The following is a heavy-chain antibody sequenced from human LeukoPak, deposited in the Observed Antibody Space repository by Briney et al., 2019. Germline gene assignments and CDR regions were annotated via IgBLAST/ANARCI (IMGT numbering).Heavy chain of an antibody. D-gene: IGHD6-19*01. CDR1: GFTFSSYA. CDR3: ARVASIIAVAGVYFDY. J-gene: IGHJ4*02. Sequence: GGSLRLSCAASGFTFSSYAMSWVRQAPGKGLEWVSAISGSGGSTYYADSVKGRFTISRDNSKNTLYLQMNSLRAEDTAVYYCARVASIIAVAGVYFDYWGQGTLVTVSS. CDR2: ISGSGGST. V-gene: IGHV3-23*01.